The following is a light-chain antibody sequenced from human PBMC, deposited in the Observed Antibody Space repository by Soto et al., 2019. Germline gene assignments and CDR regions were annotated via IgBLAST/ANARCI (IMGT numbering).Light chain of an antibody. CDR2: KTS. CDR1: QIISTY. Sequence: DIQMTQSPSTLSASVGDRVTITCRASQIISTYLAWYQQKPGKAPKLLIYKTSSLESGVPSRFSGSGSGTEFTLTISSLQPDDFATYYCQQYNSYPWTFGQGTKV. V-gene: IGKV1-5*03. J-gene: IGKJ1*01. CDR3: QQYNSYPWT.